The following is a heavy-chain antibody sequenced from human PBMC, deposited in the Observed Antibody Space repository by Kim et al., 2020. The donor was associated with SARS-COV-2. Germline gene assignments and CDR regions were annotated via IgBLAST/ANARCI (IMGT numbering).Heavy chain of an antibody. Sequence: GGSLRLSCAASGFTFDDYAMHWVRQAPGKGLEWVSGISWNSGSIGYADSVKGRFTISRDNAKNSLYLQMNSLRAEDTALYYCAKDGVISSSWYFAGYFDLWGRGTLVTVSS. D-gene: IGHD6-13*01. CDR2: ISWNSGSI. CDR1: GFTFDDYA. V-gene: IGHV3-9*01. CDR3: AKDGVISSSWYFAGYFDL. J-gene: IGHJ2*01.